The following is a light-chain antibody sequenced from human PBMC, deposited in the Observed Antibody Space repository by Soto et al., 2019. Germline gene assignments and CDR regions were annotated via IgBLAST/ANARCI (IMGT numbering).Light chain of an antibody. CDR1: QDITNY. V-gene: IGKV1-33*01. J-gene: IGKJ3*01. CDR2: DAS. Sequence: DIQMTQSPSSLSASAGDRVTITCQASQDITNYLNWYQQKPGKAPKLLISDASKLEPGVPSRFSGSGSGTDFTFTISSLQPEDIETYYCQQFHNLPYTFGPGTKVDIK. CDR3: QQFHNLPYT.